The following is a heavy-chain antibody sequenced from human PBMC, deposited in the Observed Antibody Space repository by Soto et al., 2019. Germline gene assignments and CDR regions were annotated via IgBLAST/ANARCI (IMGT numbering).Heavy chain of an antibody. D-gene: IGHD2-2*01. CDR3: SRNIVVVPAASDYYYYYGMDV. J-gene: IGHJ6*02. CDR1: GGSISSYY. V-gene: IGHV4-59*01. Sequence: PSETLSLTCTVSGGSISSYYWSWIRQPPGQGLEWIGYIYYSGSTNYNPSLKSRVTISVDTSKNQFSLKLSSVTAADTAVYYCSRNIVVVPAASDYYYYYGMDVWGQGTTVTVSS. CDR2: IYYSGST.